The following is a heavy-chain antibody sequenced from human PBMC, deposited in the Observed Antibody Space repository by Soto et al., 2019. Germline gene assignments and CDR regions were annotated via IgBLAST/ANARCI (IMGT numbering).Heavy chain of an antibody. CDR3: APPHISGWYYFDY. V-gene: IGHV3-23*01. CDR2: IGGSGGSS. CDR1: GFTFSSYA. D-gene: IGHD6-19*01. Sequence: GGSLRLSCAASGFTFSSYAMNWVRQAPGKGLEWVSAIGGSGGSSFYAASVKGRFTISRDNFRNSLYLQMNSLRAEDTAVYYCAPPHISGWYYFDYWGQGTLVTVSS. J-gene: IGHJ4*02.